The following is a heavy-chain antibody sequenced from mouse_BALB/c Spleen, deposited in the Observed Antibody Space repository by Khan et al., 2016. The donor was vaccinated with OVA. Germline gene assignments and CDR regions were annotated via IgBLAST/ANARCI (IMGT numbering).Heavy chain of an antibody. Sequence: QVQLKESGPGLVQPSQSLSITCTVSGFSLTNYGVHWIRQPPGKGLEWLGVIWSGGSTAYNTAFISRLNTSTDNSKSQAFFQLISLQADDTAKYYCARFYDDEGYLEVWGEGTAVNVSS. D-gene: IGHD2-4*01. J-gene: IGHJ1*01. CDR1: GFSLTNYG. CDR2: IWSGGST. V-gene: IGHV2-4*02. CDR3: ARFYDDEGYLEV.